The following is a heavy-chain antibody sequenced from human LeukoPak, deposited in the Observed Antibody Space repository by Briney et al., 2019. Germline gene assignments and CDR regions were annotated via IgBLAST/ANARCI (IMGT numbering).Heavy chain of an antibody. V-gene: IGHV1-18*01. CDR3: ARGSAGTPSVWFDP. D-gene: IGHD6-13*01. CDR1: GYIFTSYG. Sequence: GASVKVSCKASGYIFTSYGISWVRQAPGQGLEWMGWISAYNGNTNYAQKLQGRVTMTTDTSTSTAYMELRSLRSDDTAVYYCARGSAGTPSVWFDPWGQGTLVTVSS. J-gene: IGHJ5*02. CDR2: ISAYNGNT.